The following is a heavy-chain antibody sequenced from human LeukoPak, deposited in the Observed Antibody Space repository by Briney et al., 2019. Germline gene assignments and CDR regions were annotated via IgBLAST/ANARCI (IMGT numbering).Heavy chain of an antibody. CDR1: GFTFSSYG. V-gene: IGHV3-30*19. Sequence: PGGSLRLSCAASGFTFSSYGMHWVRQAPGKGLEWVAAISYDGTNTYYPDSVKGRFTISRDNSKNTLSLHMNSLGDEDAAVYYCARDHSPPHYYDSSGYFDSWGQGTLVTVSS. CDR2: ISYDGTNT. J-gene: IGHJ4*02. CDR3: ARDHSPPHYYDSSGYFDS. D-gene: IGHD3-22*01.